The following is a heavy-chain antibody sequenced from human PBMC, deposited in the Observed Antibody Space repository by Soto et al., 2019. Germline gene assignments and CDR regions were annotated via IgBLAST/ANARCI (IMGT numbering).Heavy chain of an antibody. J-gene: IGHJ4*02. Sequence: PGGYLRLSCADSVFTFTSFSMNWFRQAPLNVLEWVSFISPSSPYTSYADSVKVRFTITGDNAKNSVYLQMNSLRDEDTAVYYCARRPENFWSGYPEAFDYWGPGILVTVSS. V-gene: IGHV3-21*03. CDR2: ISPSSPYT. CDR1: VFTFTSFS. D-gene: IGHD3-3*01. CDR3: ARRPENFWSGYPEAFDY.